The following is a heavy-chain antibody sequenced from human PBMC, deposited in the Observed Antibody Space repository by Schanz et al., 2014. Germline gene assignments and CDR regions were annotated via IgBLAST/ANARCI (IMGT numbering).Heavy chain of an antibody. CDR3: ARDPYSASYFPSPPLYGMDV. CDR2: INPSGGST. J-gene: IGHJ6*02. Sequence: QVQLVPSGAEVKKPGASVKVSCKAFGYSFTSYYIHWVRQAPGQGLEWMATINPSGGSTSFAQKFQGRVTMTRATSTSTVNMELTSLRSEDTAVYYCARDPYSASYFPSPPLYGMDVWGQGTTVTVSS. CDR1: GYSFTSYY. V-gene: IGHV1-46*01. D-gene: IGHD1-26*01.